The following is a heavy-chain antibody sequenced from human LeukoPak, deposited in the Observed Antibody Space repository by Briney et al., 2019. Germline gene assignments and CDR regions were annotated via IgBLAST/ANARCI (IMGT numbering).Heavy chain of an antibody. D-gene: IGHD2-8*01. CDR1: GFTFSSYW. CDR2: IKTDGSTV. Sequence: GGSLRLSCTASGFTFSSYWMHWVRQAPGKGLVWVSHIKTDGSTVSYADSVKGRFTIYRDNAKNTLYLQMNSLRAEDTAVYFCARAGFYNGLDYWGQGTLVTASS. J-gene: IGHJ4*02. V-gene: IGHV3-74*01. CDR3: ARAGFYNGLDY.